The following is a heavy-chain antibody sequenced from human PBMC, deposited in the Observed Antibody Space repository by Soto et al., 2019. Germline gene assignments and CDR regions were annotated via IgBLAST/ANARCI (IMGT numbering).Heavy chain of an antibody. Sequence: GGSLRLSCAASGFIFSSYSMNWVRQAPGRGLEWVSSISRSSSHTYFADSVKGRFTISRDNAKNSLYLQMNSLRAEDTAVYYCAIWEDGSGTYSYYYYGMDVWGQGTTVTVSS. D-gene: IGHD3-10*01. CDR1: GFIFSSYS. V-gene: IGHV3-21*01. J-gene: IGHJ6*02. CDR2: ISRSSSHT. CDR3: AIWEDGSGTYSYYYYGMDV.